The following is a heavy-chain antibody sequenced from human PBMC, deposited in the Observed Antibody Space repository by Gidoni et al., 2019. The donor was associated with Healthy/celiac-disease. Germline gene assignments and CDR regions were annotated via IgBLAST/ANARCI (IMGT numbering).Heavy chain of an antibody. V-gene: IGHV1-2*02. CDR2: IRPNRGGT. D-gene: IGHD3-3*01. Sequence: MHWVRQAPGQGLEWMGWIRPNRGGTNYAQKFQGRVTMTRDTSISTAYMELSRLRSDDTAVYYCASAIFGVVIISPPDYWGQGTLVTVSS. CDR3: ASAIFGVVIISPPDY. J-gene: IGHJ4*02.